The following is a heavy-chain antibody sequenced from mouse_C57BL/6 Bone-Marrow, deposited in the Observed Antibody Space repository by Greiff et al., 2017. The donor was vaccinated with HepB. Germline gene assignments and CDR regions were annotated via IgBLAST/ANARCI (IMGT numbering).Heavy chain of an antibody. V-gene: IGHV1-54*01. CDR2: VNPGSGGT. CDR3: SGGDYDFYY. Sequence: VQLQESGAELVRPGTSVKVSCKASGYAFTNYLIEWVKQRPGQGLEWIGVVNPGSGGTNYNEKFKGKATLTADKSSSTAYMQLSSLTSEDSAVYFCSGGDYDFYYWGQGTTLTVSS. CDR1: GYAFTNYL. D-gene: IGHD2-4*01. J-gene: IGHJ2*01.